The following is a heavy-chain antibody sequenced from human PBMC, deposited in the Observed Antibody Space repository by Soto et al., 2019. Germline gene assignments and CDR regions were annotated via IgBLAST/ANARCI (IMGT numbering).Heavy chain of an antibody. Sequence: PGGSLRLSCAASGFTCSSYAMSWVRQAPGKGLEWVSAISGSGGSTSYADSVKGRFTISRDNAKNTLYLQMNSLRAEDMAVYYCARDVQLQSFDYWGQGALVTVSS. CDR3: ARDVQLQSFDY. CDR2: ISGSGGST. V-gene: IGHV3-23*01. J-gene: IGHJ4*02. D-gene: IGHD5-18*01. CDR1: GFTCSSYA.